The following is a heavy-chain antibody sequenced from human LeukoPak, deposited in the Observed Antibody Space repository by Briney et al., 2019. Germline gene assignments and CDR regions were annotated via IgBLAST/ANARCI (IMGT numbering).Heavy chain of an antibody. CDR1: GGSFSGYY. J-gene: IGHJ4*02. D-gene: IGHD3-16*02. Sequence: SETLSLTCAVYGGSFSGYYWSWIRQPPGKGLEWIGEINHSGRTNYNPSLKSRVTISVDTSKNQFSLKLSSVTAADTAGYYCARGRGYRYWGQGTLVTVSS. V-gene: IGHV4-34*01. CDR2: INHSGRT. CDR3: ARGRGYRY.